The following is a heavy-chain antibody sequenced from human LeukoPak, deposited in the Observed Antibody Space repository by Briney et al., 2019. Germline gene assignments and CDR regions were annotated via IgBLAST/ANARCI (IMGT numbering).Heavy chain of an antibody. CDR1: GGSFSGYY. J-gene: IGHJ6*02. CDR2: INHSGST. V-gene: IGHV4-34*01. Sequence: SETLSLTCAVYGGSFSGYYWSWIRQPPGKGLEWIGEINHSGSTNYNPSLKSRVTISVDTSKNQSSLKLSSVTAADTAVYYCARGPPRITIFGVVSPNSGYYYGMDVWGQGTTVTVSS. CDR3: ARGPPRITIFGVVSPNSGYYYGMDV. D-gene: IGHD3-3*01.